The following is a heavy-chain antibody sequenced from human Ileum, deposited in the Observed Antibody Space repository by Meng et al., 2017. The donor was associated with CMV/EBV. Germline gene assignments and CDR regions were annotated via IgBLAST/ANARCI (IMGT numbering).Heavy chain of an antibody. V-gene: IGHV3-30*04. CDR1: GFTFTNYV. Sequence: GESLKISCAASGFTFTNYVVHWVRQAPGKGLEWVAVISYDGSDDYYAASVKGRFTISRDTSKNTHYLEMNSLTAEDTAVYYCARGVGWGNWPFDFWGRGPLVTVSS. CDR3: ARGVGWGNWPFDF. D-gene: IGHD1-1*01. J-gene: IGHJ4*02. CDR2: ISYDGSDD.